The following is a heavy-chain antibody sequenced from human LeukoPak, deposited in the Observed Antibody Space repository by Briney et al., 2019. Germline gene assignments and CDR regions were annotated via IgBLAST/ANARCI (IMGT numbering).Heavy chain of an antibody. J-gene: IGHJ4*02. V-gene: IGHV3-48*03. D-gene: IGHD2-15*01. CDR2: ISSSGSTI. CDR1: GFTFSSYE. Sequence: GGSLRLSCAASGFTFSSYEMNWVRQAPGKGLEWVSYISSSGSTIYYADSVKGRFTISRDNAKNSLYLQMNSLRAEDTAVYYCARDRGYCSGGSCYGTAIDYWGQGTLVTVSS. CDR3: ARDRGYCSGGSCYGTAIDY.